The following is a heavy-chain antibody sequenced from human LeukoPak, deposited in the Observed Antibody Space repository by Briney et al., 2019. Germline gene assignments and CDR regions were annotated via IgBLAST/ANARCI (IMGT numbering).Heavy chain of an antibody. CDR3: ARSQDSSGYYGAAFDI. D-gene: IGHD3-22*01. V-gene: IGHV4-61*02. CDR2: IYTSGST. J-gene: IGHJ3*02. Sequence: PSETLSLTCTVSGGSLSRGSYYWSWLRQPAGKGLEWIGRIYTSGSTNYNPPLQSRVTISVDTSKNQFSLKLSSVTAADTAVYYCARSQDSSGYYGAAFDIWGQGTMVTVSS. CDR1: GGSLSRGSYY.